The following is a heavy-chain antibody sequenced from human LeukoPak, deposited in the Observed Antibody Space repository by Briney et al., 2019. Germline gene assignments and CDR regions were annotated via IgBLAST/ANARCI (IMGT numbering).Heavy chain of an antibody. J-gene: IGHJ3*02. CDR2: IKQDGSEK. CDR1: GFTFSSYW. V-gene: IGHV3-7*01. D-gene: IGHD6-13*01. Sequence: GGSLRLSCAASGFTFSSYWMSWVRQAPGKGLEWVANIKQDGSEKYYVDSVKGRFTISRDNAKNSLYLQMNSLRAEDTAVYYCARDSRIAAAGDDAFDIWGQGTMVTVSS. CDR3: ARDSRIAAAGDDAFDI.